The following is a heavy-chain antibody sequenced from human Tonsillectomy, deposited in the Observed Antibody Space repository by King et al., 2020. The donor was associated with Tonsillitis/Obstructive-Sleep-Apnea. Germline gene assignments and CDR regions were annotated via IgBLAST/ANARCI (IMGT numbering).Heavy chain of an antibody. CDR2: IKQDGSEK. CDR3: AREGSNYVRGMDV. Sequence: VQLVESGGGLVQPGGSLRLSCAASGFTFSSYWMSWVRQAPGKVLEWVANIKQDGSEKYYVDSVKGRFTISRDNAKNSLYLQMNSLRAEDTAVYYCAREGSNYVRGMDVWGQGTTVTVSS. CDR1: GFTFSSYW. D-gene: IGHD4-11*01. J-gene: IGHJ6*02. V-gene: IGHV3-7*03.